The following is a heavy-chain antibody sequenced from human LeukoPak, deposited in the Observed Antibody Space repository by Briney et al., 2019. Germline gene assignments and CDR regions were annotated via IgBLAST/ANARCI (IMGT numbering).Heavy chain of an antibody. V-gene: IGHV4-38-2*01. CDR2: IYHSGNT. J-gene: IGHJ2*01. Sequence: SETLSLTCAVSAYSISSGYYWGWIRQPPGKGLEWIGSIYHSGNTYYNPSLKSRVTISVDTSKNQFSLKLSSVTAADTAVYYCARVEGYCSGGSCYYWYFDLWGRGTLVTVSS. CDR3: ARVEGYCSGGSCYYWYFDL. CDR1: AYSISSGYY. D-gene: IGHD2-15*01.